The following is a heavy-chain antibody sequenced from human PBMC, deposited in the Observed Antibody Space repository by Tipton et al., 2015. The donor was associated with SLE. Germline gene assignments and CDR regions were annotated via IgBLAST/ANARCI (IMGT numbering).Heavy chain of an antibody. CDR1: GGSISRGTYY. V-gene: IGHV4-31*03. D-gene: IGHD3-22*01. CDR3: ARASWGSSGYYSGRYFDY. J-gene: IGHJ4*02. CDR2: IYNSGGT. Sequence: TLSLTCIVSGGSISRGTYYWSWIRQHPGKGPEWIGYIYNSGGTYYNPSLKSRVTISIDTSKNQFSLKVNSVTAADTAVYYCARASWGSSGYYSGRYFDYWGQGTLVTVSS.